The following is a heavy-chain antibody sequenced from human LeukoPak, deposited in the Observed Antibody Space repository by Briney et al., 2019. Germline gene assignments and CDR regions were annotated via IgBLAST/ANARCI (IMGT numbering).Heavy chain of an antibody. CDR3: ARDPYSHDSSGFSYFLQY. Sequence: PGGSLRLSCVGSGFVFSKYAVHWVRQAPGKRLEWVAVVSYDGDFKLYGDSVKGRFTISRDNSQNMLFLQMNDLRPQDAATYFCARDPYSHDSSGFSYFLQYWGQGTVVTVSS. V-gene: IGHV3-30-3*01. J-gene: IGHJ4*02. D-gene: IGHD6-19*01. CDR2: VSYDGDFK. CDR1: GFVFSKYA.